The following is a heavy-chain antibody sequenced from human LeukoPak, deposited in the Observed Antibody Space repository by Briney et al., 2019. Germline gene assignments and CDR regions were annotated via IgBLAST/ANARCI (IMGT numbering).Heavy chain of an antibody. CDR2: MYYSGSI. Sequence: PSETLSLTCTVSGGSIRSSNDYWVWIRQPPSKGLEWIGSMYYSGSIFYNPSLKSRVTISINTSKNQFSLRLSSVTDADTAVYYCARVAAGLKYGADYWGQGTLGTVSS. V-gene: IGHV4-39*07. D-gene: IGHD1-14*01. CDR1: GGSIRSSNDY. CDR3: ARVAAGLKYGADY. J-gene: IGHJ4*02.